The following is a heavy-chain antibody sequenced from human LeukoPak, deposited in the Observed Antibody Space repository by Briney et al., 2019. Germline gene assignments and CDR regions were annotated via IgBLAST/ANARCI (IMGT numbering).Heavy chain of an antibody. CDR1: GFTFSTYE. V-gene: IGHV3-48*03. Sequence: PGGSLRLSCAASGFTFSTYEMNWVRQAPGKGLEWISYISSSGGSTYYADSVKGRFTISRDNAKNSLYLQMDSLRADDTAVYYCAIWDSWGQGTLVTVSS. CDR3: AIWDS. J-gene: IGHJ4*02. CDR2: ISSSGGST.